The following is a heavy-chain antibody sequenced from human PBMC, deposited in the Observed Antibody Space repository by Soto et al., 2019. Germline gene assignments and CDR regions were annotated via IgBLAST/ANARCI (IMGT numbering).Heavy chain of an antibody. D-gene: IGHD5-18*01. CDR3: AREIDSYPDY. V-gene: IGHV4-61*01. CDR2: IFNSAST. CDR1: VGSFSICSYY. J-gene: IGHJ4*02. Sequence: SETLSLTWNVSVGSFSICSYYWSWIRQPPGNGLEWIVYIFNSASTNYNPSFKSRVTISVDTSKNQFSLKLSSVTAADTAVYYCAREIDSYPDYWGQGTLVTVSS.